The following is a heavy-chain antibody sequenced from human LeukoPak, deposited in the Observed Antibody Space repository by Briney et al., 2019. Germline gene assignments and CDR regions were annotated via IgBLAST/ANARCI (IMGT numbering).Heavy chain of an antibody. CDR2: IGGSGDST. V-gene: IGHV3-23*01. CDR3: AKGQVVVVADLVHFGD. Sequence: GGSLKLSCAASGLTFTSSDISWVRQAPGKGLEWVSGIGGSGDSTYYADSVKGRFAISRDNSKNTLYLQMNSLRGEDTAVYYCAKGQVVVVADLVHFGDWGKGTLVTVSS. D-gene: IGHD2-15*01. J-gene: IGHJ4*02. CDR1: GLTFTSSD.